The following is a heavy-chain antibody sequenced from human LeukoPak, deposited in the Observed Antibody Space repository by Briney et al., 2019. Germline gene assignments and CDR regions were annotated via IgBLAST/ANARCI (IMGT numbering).Heavy chain of an antibody. CDR1: GYTFTGYY. CDR3: ARGAIDGSDAFDI. J-gene: IGHJ3*02. CDR2: INPNSGGT. D-gene: IGHD6-13*01. V-gene: IGHV1-2*02. Sequence: GASVKVSCKASGYTFTGYYMHWVRQAPGQGLEWMGWINPNSGGTNYAQKFQGRVDMTRDTSISTAYMELSRLRSDDTAVYYCARGAIDGSDAFDIWGQGTMVTVSS.